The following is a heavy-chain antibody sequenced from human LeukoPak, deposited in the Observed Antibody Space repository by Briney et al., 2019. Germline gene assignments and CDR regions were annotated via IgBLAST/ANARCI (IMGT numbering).Heavy chain of an antibody. CDR3: ARDDDYGGNGAFDI. Sequence: GGSLRLSCAASGFTFSSYWMSWVRQAPGKGPEWVANIKQDGSEKYYVDSVKGRFTISRDNAKNSLYLQMNSLRAEDTAVYYCARDDDYGGNGAFDIWGQGTMVTVSS. CDR2: IKQDGSEK. J-gene: IGHJ3*02. V-gene: IGHV3-7*01. CDR1: GFTFSSYW. D-gene: IGHD4-23*01.